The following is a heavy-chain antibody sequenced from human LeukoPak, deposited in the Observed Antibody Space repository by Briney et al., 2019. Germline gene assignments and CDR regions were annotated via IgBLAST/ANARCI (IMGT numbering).Heavy chain of an antibody. CDR2: ISSSSSNI. V-gene: IGHV3-48*04. CDR3: ARDRGGSYSAIDY. J-gene: IGHJ4*02. CDR1: GFTFSSYS. D-gene: IGHD1-26*01. Sequence: GGSLRLSCAASGFTFSSYSMNWVRQAPGEGLEWVSFISSSSSNIYYADSVKGRFTISRDNAKNSLYLQMNSLRAEGTAVYCCARDRGGSYSAIDYWGQGTLVTVSS.